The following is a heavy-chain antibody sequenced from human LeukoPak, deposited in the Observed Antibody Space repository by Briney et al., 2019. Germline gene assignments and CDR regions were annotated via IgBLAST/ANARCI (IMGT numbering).Heavy chain of an antibody. J-gene: IGHJ4*02. CDR3: ARDAHDYGGNSPPPRYYFDY. CDR1: GYTFTSYH. CDR2: INPSGGST. V-gene: IGHV1-46*03. D-gene: IGHD4-23*01. Sequence: GASVKVSCKASGYTFTSYHMHWVRQAPGQGLEWMGIINPSGGSTSYAQKLQGRVTMTRDTSTSTVYMELSSLRSEDTAVYYCARDAHDYGGNSPPPRYYFDYWGQGTLVTVSS.